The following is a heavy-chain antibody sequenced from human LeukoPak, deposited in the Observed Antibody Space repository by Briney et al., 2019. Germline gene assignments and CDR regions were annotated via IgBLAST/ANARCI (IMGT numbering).Heavy chain of an antibody. D-gene: IGHD3-3*01. V-gene: IGHV1-18*01. CDR2: ISGYNGNT. J-gene: IGHJ3*02. Sequence: ASVKVSCKASGYTFTTYNINWVRQAPGQGLEWMGWISGYNGNTNYAQKLQGRVTMTTDTSTNTAYMELRSLRSDDTAVYYCARVSRLDFQLRHAFNIWGQGTLVTVSS. CDR1: GYTFTTYN. CDR3: ARVSRLDFQLRHAFNI.